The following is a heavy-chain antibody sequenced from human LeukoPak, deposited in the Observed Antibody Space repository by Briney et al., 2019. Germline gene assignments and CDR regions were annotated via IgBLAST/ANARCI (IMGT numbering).Heavy chain of an antibody. J-gene: IGHJ4*02. Sequence: GSLRLSCAASGFTFSSYAMSWVRQAPGKGLEWVSAISGSGGSTYYADSVKGRFTISRDNSKNTLYLQMNSLRAEDTAVYYCARRGASSGGLDYWGQGTLVTVSS. D-gene: IGHD6-19*01. CDR1: GFTFSSYA. CDR3: ARRGASSGGLDY. CDR2: ISGSGGST. V-gene: IGHV3-23*01.